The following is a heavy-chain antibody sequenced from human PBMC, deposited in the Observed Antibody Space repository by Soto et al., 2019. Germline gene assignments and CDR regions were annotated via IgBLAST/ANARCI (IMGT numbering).Heavy chain of an antibody. CDR2: IYSGGST. V-gene: IGHV3-30*14. CDR3: ATGVNYRPILG. J-gene: IGHJ4*02. CDR1: GFTFSSYA. D-gene: IGHD3-16*01. Sequence: QVQLVESGGGVVQPGRSLRLSCAASGFTFSSYAMHWVRQAPGKGLEWVAVIYSGGSTYYADSVKGRFTISRDNSENTLYLHMNSLRDEDTAVYYCATGVNYRPILGWGQGTLVTVSS.